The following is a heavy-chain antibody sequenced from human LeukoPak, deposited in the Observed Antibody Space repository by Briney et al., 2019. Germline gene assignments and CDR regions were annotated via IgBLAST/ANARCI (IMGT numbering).Heavy chain of an antibody. CDR2: INPNSGGT. J-gene: IGHJ6*02. CDR3: ARERYCSGGSCYRDYYYYGMDV. Sequence: ASVKVSCKASGYTFTGYYMHWVRQAPGQGLEWMGWINPNSGGTNYAQKFQGRVTMTRDTSISTAYMELSRLRSDDTAVYYCARERYCSGGSCYRDYYYYGMDVWGQGTTVTVSS. CDR1: GYTFTGYY. V-gene: IGHV1-2*02. D-gene: IGHD2-15*01.